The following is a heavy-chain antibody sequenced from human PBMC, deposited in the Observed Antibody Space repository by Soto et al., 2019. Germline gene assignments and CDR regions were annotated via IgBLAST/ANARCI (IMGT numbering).Heavy chain of an antibody. CDR2: INSDGSST. Sequence: EVPLVESGGGLVQPGGSLRLSCAASGFTFSSDWMHWVRQAPGKGLVWVSGINSDGSSTSYADSVKGRFTICRDNAKNALYLQMNSLRAEDTAVYYCASCPPGGQHWHFDLWGRGTTVTVSS. V-gene: IGHV3-74*01. D-gene: IGHD3-10*01. J-gene: IGHJ2*01. CDR3: ASCPPGGQHWHFDL. CDR1: GFTFSSDW.